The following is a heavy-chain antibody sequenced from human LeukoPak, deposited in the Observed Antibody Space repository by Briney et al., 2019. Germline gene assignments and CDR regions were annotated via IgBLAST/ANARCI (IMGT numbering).Heavy chain of an antibody. D-gene: IGHD3-22*01. J-gene: IGHJ4*02. CDR2: ISAYNGNT. CDR1: GYTFTSYG. Sequence: ASVKVSCKASGYTFTSYGISWVRQAPGQGLEWMGWISAYNGNTNYAQKLQGRVTMTTDTSTSTAYMELRSLRSDDTAVYYCARAHQYYYDSSGYSVYWGQGTLVTVSS. CDR3: ARAHQYYYDSSGYSVY. V-gene: IGHV1-18*01.